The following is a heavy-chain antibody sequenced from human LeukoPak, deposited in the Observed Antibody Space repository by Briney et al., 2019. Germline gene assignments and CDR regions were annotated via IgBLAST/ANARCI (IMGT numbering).Heavy chain of an antibody. CDR2: INHSGYT. D-gene: IGHD6-19*01. V-gene: IGHV4-34*01. CDR1: GVPFSYYY. CDR3: TRHVAGQPD. J-gene: IGHJ4*02. Sequence: LETLSLTCAVSGVPFSYYYWSWVRPSPRQGLEWIGEINHSGYTNYNPSLKSRVTMSIDTSKNRFSLILTSVTAADAGVYYGTRHVAGQPDWGQGTLVTVSS.